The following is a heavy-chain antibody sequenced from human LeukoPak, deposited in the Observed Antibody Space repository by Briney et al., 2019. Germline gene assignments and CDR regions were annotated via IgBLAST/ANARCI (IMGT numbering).Heavy chain of an antibody. CDR2: ISNGGNTI. CDR3: ARGSAHLYYFDF. CDR1: GFTFSTYE. Sequence: GGSLRLSCAASGFTFSTYEMNGVRQAPGKGLEWVSYISNGGNTIYYADSVKGRFTISRDNAKNSLYLQMNILRAEDTAVYYCARGSAHLYYFDFWGLGILVTVSS. D-gene: IGHD3-3*01. V-gene: IGHV3-48*03. J-gene: IGHJ4*02.